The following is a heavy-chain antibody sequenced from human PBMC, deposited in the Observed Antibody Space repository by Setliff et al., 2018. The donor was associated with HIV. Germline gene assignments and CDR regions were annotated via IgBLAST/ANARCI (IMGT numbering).Heavy chain of an antibody. CDR3: ARVSSTYWYSIFRNYYYHMDV. CDR2: INPNSGGT. Sequence: ASVKVSCKASGYTFTGYCMHWVRQAPGQGLEWMGWINPNSGGTTYAQKFQGRVTMTRDTSISTAYMEVSRLRSDDTAVYYCARVSSTYWYSIFRNYYYHMDVWGKGTTVTVSS. J-gene: IGHJ6*03. CDR1: GYTFTGYC. V-gene: IGHV1-2*02. D-gene: IGHD2-8*02.